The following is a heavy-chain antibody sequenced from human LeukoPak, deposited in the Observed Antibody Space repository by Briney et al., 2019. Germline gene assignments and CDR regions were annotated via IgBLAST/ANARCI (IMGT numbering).Heavy chain of an antibody. CDR2: ISYDGSNK. J-gene: IGHJ4*02. CDR3: ARGSKSYGDYIRSRIHYFDY. Sequence: GGSLRLSCAASGFTFSHYAMHWVRQPPGKGLEWVAVISYDGSNKYYADSVKGRFTISRDNSKNTLYLQMNSLRAEDTAVYYCARGSKSYGDYIRSRIHYFDYWGQGTLVTVSS. D-gene: IGHD4-17*01. CDR1: GFTFSHYA. V-gene: IGHV3-30*04.